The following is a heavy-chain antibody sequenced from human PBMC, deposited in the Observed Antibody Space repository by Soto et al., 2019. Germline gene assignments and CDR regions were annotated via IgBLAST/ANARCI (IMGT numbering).Heavy chain of an antibody. Sequence: PGGSLRLSCEASGFTFSSYWMHWVRQAPGKGLVWVSRINSDGSSTSYADSVKGRFTISRDNAKNTLYLQMNSLRAEDTAVYYCARVQLELYGGTDYWGHGTLVTVSS. J-gene: IGHJ4*01. V-gene: IGHV3-74*01. CDR3: ARVQLELYGGTDY. CDR1: GFTFSSYW. CDR2: INSDGSST. D-gene: IGHD1-1*01.